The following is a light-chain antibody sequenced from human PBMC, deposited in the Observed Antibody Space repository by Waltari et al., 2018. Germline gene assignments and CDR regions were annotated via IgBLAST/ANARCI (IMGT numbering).Light chain of an antibody. J-gene: IGKJ3*01. CDR2: DAS. Sequence: EIVLTQSPATLSLSPGDRATLSCRASQSVNTFLAWYQQKPGHAPRLLIYDASNRATGTPARFSGSGSGTDFTLTISSLEPEDFAVYYCQHRSNLPPTFGPGTKVDFK. CDR1: QSVNTF. V-gene: IGKV3-11*01. CDR3: QHRSNLPPT.